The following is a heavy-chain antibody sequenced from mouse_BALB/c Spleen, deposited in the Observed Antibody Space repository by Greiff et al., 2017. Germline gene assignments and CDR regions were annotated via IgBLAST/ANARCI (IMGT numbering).Heavy chain of an antibody. CDR2: IRSKSNNYAT. J-gene: IGHJ2*01. CDR3: VRGGYYGNYVHFDY. V-gene: IGHV10-1*02. D-gene: IGHD2-1*01. Sequence: EVKLVESGGGLVQPKGSLKLSCAASGFTFNTYAMNWVRQAPGKGLEWVARIRSKSNNYATYYADSVKDRFTISRDDSQSMLYLQMNNLKTEDTAMYYCVRGGYYGNYVHFDYWGQGTTLTVSS. CDR1: GFTFNTYA.